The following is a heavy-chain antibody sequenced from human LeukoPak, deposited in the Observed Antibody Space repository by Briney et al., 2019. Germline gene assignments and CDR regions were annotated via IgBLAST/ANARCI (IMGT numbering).Heavy chain of an antibody. CDR1: GITFSNYA. CDR2: ISGSAHKI. V-gene: IGHV3-23*01. CDR3: ARGGGLDV. J-gene: IGHJ6*02. Sequence: GGSLRLSCVASGITFSNYAVSWVRQAPEKGLDWVSVISGSAHKIRYADSVKGRFTISRDNSENIVYLQMNNLGAEDTAVYFCARGGGLDVWGQGATVTVSS. D-gene: IGHD3-16*01.